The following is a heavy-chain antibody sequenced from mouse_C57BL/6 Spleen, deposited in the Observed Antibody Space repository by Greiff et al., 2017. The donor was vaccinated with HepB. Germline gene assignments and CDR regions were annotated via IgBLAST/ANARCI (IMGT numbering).Heavy chain of an antibody. D-gene: IGHD1-3*01. J-gene: IGHJ2*01. CDR1: GFTFSNYW. V-gene: IGHV6-3*01. Sequence: EVKVEESGGGLVQPGGSMKLSCVASGFTFSNYWMNWVRQSPEKGLEWVAQIRLKSDNYATHYAESVKGRFTISRDDSKSSVYLQMNNLRAEDTGIYYCTGEWGYFDYWGQGTTLTVSS. CDR2: IRLKSDNYAT. CDR3: TGEWGYFDY.